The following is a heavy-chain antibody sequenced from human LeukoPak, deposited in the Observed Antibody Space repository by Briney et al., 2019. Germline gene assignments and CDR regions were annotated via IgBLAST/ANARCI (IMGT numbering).Heavy chain of an antibody. Sequence: PSETLSLTCSVSGDSLSSSHTYYWGWIRQPPGKGLEWIGSSYFRGSTYSSPSLRSRVVISVDTSKNQFSLKLNSVTAADTAVYYCARTSAYYYDSSGYYPTAAFDIWGQGTMVTVSS. CDR3: ARTSAYYYDSSGYYPTAAFDI. CDR1: GDSLSSSHTYY. D-gene: IGHD3-22*01. CDR2: SYFRGST. J-gene: IGHJ3*02. V-gene: IGHV4-39*07.